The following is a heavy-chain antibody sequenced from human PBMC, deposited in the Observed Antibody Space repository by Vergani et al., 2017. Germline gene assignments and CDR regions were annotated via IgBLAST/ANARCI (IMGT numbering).Heavy chain of an antibody. CDR2: INHSGRT. J-gene: IGHJ5*02. D-gene: IGHD2-15*01. Sequence: QVQLQQWGAGLLKPSETLFLTCAVYGGSFRGYYWSWIRQPPGKGLEWIGEINHSGRTNYNPSHKSRVTISVDTSKNQFYLKLSSVTAAVTAVYYCERGGSGCWSGGSCPRRGRDNWFDPWGQGTLVTVSS. CDR3: ERGGSGCWSGGSCPRRGRDNWFDP. V-gene: IGHV4-34*01. CDR1: GGSFRGYY.